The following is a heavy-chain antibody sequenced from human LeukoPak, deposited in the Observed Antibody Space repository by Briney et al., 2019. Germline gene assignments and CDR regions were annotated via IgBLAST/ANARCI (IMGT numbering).Heavy chain of an antibody. D-gene: IGHD2-2*01. CDR2: IIPIFGTA. Sequence: ASVKVSCKASGGTFSSYAISWVRQAPGQGLEWMGGIIPIFGTANYAQKFQGRVTITTDESTSTAYMELSSLRSEDTAVYYCASLPGYCSSTSCYTENWFDPWGQGTLVTVSS. V-gene: IGHV1-69*05. CDR1: GGTFSSYA. CDR3: ASLPGYCSSTSCYTENWFDP. J-gene: IGHJ5*02.